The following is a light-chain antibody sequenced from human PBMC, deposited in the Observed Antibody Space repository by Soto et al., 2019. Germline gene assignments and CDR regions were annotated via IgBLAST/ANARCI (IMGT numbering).Light chain of an antibody. J-gene: IGKJ1*01. V-gene: IGKV3-15*01. CDR1: QSISSY. CDR3: QQYNNWTRT. Sequence: EVVMTQSPATLSVSPGERATLSCRASQSISSYLAWYQQNPGQAPRLLIYGASTRATGIPARFSGSGSGTEFTLTISSLQSEDFAVYYCQQYNNWTRTFGQGTKVEIK. CDR2: GAS.